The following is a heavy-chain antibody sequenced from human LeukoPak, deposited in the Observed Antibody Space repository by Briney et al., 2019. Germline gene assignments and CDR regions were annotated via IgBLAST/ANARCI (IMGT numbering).Heavy chain of an antibody. CDR1: GSTFSDYH. CDR2: ISGSGYAI. D-gene: IGHD1-26*01. J-gene: IGHJ4*02. Sequence: GGSLRLSCAASGSTFSDYHISWIRQAPGKGLEWVSHISGSGYAIYHADSVKGRFTISRDNAKNSLYLQMNNLRADDTAVYYCARLSGTYSRGGDYWGQGTLVTVSS. CDR3: ARLSGTYSRGGDY. V-gene: IGHV3-11*01.